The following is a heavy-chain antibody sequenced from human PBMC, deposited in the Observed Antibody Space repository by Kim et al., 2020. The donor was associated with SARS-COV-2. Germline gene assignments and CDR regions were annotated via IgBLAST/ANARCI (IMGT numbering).Heavy chain of an antibody. Sequence: RFTIARDNAKNSLYLQMNSLRDEDTAVYYCAREIGEYYYDSSGYYGAFDIWGQGTMVTVSS. J-gene: IGHJ3*02. CDR3: AREIGEYYYDSSGYYGAFDI. V-gene: IGHV3-48*02. D-gene: IGHD3-22*01.